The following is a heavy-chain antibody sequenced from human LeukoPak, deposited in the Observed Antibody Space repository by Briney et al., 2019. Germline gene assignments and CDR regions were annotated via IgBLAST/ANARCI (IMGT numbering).Heavy chain of an antibody. V-gene: IGHV3-74*01. CDR2: INSDGSDT. Sequence: PGGSLRLSCAASGFIFSNYRMHWVRQAPGKGLVWVSRINSDGSDTTYADSVKGRFTISRDNAHNTLYLRMNSLRAEDTAVYYCARIRGGYYSDFWGQGTLVTVSS. D-gene: IGHD3-22*01. CDR1: GFIFSNYR. J-gene: IGHJ4*02. CDR3: ARIRGGYYSDF.